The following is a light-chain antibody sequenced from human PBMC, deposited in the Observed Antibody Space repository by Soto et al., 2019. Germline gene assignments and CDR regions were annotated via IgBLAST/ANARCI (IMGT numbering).Light chain of an antibody. CDR3: LRYNAFSQT. Sequence: DIQMTQSPSTLSASVGDRVTITCRASQSMNDWLAWYQQKPGKAPKVLIYDASSLQRGVPSRFSGSGSGTEFTLIIDSLQPDDVATYYCLRYNAFSQTFGQGTKVEI. V-gene: IGKV1-5*01. CDR2: DAS. CDR1: QSMNDW. J-gene: IGKJ1*01.